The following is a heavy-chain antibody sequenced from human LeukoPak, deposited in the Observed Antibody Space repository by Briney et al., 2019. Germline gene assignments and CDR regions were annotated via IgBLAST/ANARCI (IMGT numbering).Heavy chain of an antibody. CDR1: GFTLRSYA. CDR2: ISGGGGNT. J-gene: IGHJ4*02. V-gene: IGHV3-23*01. D-gene: IGHD6-13*01. CDR3: ARDWWLRAAAGADDC. Sequence: PGGSLRLSCAASGFTLRSYAMTWVRQAPGKGLEWLSGISGGGGNTYYADSEKGRFTISRDNSKNTLYLQMNSLRAEDTAVYFCARDWWLRAAAGADDCWGQGTLVTVSS.